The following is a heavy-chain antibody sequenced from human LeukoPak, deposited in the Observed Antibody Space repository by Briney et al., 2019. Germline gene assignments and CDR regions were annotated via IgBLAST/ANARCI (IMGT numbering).Heavy chain of an antibody. CDR1: GYTFTGYY. CDR2: INPNSGGT. J-gene: IGHJ5*02. CDR3: ARDAGYSSGPRWFDP. Sequence: ASVKVSCKASGYTFTGYYMHWVRQAPGQGLEWMGWINPNSGGTNYAQKFQGWVTMTRDTSISTAYMELSRLRSDDTAVYYCARDAGYSSGPRWFDPWGQGTLVTVSS. D-gene: IGHD6-19*01. V-gene: IGHV1-2*04.